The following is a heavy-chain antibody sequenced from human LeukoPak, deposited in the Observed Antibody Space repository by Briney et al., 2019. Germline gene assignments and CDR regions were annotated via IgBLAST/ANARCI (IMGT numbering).Heavy chain of an antibody. CDR1: GFTFSNYW. CDR3: ARAPSEIGGYYPEYFRH. D-gene: IGHD3-22*01. CDR2: IKSDGRT. V-gene: IGHV3-74*01. Sequence: GGSLRLSCAAAGFTFSNYWMHWVRQAPGKGLGWVSRIKSDGRTNYADSVKGRFTISRDNAKNTVSLQMNSLRAEDTGVYYCARAPSEIGGYYPEYFRHWGQGTLVTVSS. J-gene: IGHJ1*01.